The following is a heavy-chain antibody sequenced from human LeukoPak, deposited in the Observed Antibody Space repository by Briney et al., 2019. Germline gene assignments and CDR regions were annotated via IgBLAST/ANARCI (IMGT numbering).Heavy chain of an antibody. CDR2: ISGSGSTI. Sequence: PGGSLRLSCAASGFTFSSYEMNWVRQAPGKGLEWVSYISGSGSTIYYADSVKGRFTISRDNAKNSLYLRMNSLRAEDTALYYCARGAYGDSYWGQGALVTVSS. V-gene: IGHV3-48*03. CDR3: ARGAYGDSY. J-gene: IGHJ4*02. D-gene: IGHD4-17*01. CDR1: GFTFSSYE.